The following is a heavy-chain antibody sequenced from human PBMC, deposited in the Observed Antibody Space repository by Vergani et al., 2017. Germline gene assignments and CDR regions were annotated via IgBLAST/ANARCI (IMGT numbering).Heavy chain of an antibody. J-gene: IGHJ6*03. Sequence: EVQLVESGGALVQPGGSLRLSCIGSGFIFSDYWMSWVRQAPGKGLEFVANIHLDGSAENYVDSVKGRFTISRDNAKKSLYLQMTSLRVEDTAVYYCARGNWNDGFNSYYYMDVWGKGTTVTVSS. D-gene: IGHD1-1*01. V-gene: IGHV3-7*03. CDR1: GFIFSDYW. CDR3: ARGNWNDGFNSYYYMDV. CDR2: IHLDGSAE.